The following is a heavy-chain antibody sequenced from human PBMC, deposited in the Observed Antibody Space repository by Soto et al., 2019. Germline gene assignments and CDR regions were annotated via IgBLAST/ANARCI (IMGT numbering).Heavy chain of an antibody. CDR3: ASVLLIVSATTETDALPPHDDLPIMVD. CDR1: GGTIRRQC. D-gene: IGHD6-25*01. V-gene: IGHV1-69*01. Sequence: YWKAAGGTIRRQCISWVRRAPVEGIEWMGGIIPIFGTANYAQKFQGRVTITADESTSTAYMELSSLRSEDTAVYYCASVLLIVSATTETDALPPHDDLPIMVD. J-gene: IGHJ4*01. CDR2: IIPIFGTA.